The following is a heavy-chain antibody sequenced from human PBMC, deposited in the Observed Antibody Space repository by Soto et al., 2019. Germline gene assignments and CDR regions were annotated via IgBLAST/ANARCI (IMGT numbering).Heavy chain of an antibody. V-gene: IGHV4-4*02. CDR1: GGPISSTNW. J-gene: IGHJ5*02. CDR2: IYHGGTT. CDR3: ARDYYASGRFSNWFDP. D-gene: IGHD3-10*01. Sequence: QVRLQESGPGLVKPSGTLSLTCDVSGGPISSTNWWSWVRQPPGKGLEWIGEIYHGGTTNYNPSLKSRVSISVDKSKNQFSLEVRSVTAADTAVYYCARDYYASGRFSNWFDPWGQGTLVTVSS.